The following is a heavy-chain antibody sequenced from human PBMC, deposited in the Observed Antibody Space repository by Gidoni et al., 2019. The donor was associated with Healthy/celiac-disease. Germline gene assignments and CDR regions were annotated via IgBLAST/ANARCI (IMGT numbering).Heavy chain of an antibody. D-gene: IGHD3-16*02. V-gene: IGHV4-34*01. Sequence: QVQLQQWGAGLLKPSETLSLTCAVYGGSFSGYYWSWIRQPPGKGLEWIGEINHSGSTNYNPSLKSRVTISVDTSKNQFSLKLSSVTAADTAVYYCARVGVYVWGSYRPFDYWGQGTLVTVSS. J-gene: IGHJ4*02. CDR2: INHSGST. CDR3: ARVGVYVWGSYRPFDY. CDR1: GGSFSGYY.